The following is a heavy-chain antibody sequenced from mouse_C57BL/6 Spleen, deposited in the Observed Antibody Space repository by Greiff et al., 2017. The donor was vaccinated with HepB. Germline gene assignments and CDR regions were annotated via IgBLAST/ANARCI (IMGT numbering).Heavy chain of an antibody. V-gene: IGHV1-80*01. Sequence: VQVVESGAELVKPGASVKISCKASGYAFSSYWMNWVKQRPGKGLEWIGQIYPGDGDTNYNGKFKGKATLTADKSSSTAYMQLSSLTSEDSAVYFCARRYGNYVNWYFDVWGTGTTVTVSS. J-gene: IGHJ1*03. CDR1: GYAFSSYW. CDR3: ARRYGNYVNWYFDV. D-gene: IGHD2-10*02. CDR2: IYPGDGDT.